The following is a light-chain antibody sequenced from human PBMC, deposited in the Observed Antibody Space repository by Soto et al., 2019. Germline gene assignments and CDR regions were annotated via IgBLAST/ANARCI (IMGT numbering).Light chain of an antibody. CDR1: ISDVGGYNY. V-gene: IGLV2-8*01. J-gene: IGLJ2*01. Sequence: QSALTQPPSASGSPGQSVTISCTGTISDVGGYNYVSWYQQLPGKAPKLIIYEVSKRPSGVPDRFSGSKSGNTASLTVSGLQAEDEADYYCNSFAGSNHVVFGGGTKLTVL. CDR3: NSFAGSNHVV. CDR2: EVS.